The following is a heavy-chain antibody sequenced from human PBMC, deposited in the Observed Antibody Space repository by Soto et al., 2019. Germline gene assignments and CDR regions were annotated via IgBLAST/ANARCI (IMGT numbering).Heavy chain of an antibody. V-gene: IGHV3-23*01. J-gene: IGHJ3*02. Sequence: GGSLRLSCAASGFTFSSYAMSWVRQAPGKGLEWVSAISGSDGSTYYADSVKGRFTISRDNSKNTLYLQMNSLRAEDTAVYYCAKLKRDSYGSDAFDIWGQGTMVTVSS. CDR2: ISGSDGST. CDR1: GFTFSSYA. CDR3: AKLKRDSYGSDAFDI. D-gene: IGHD3-10*01.